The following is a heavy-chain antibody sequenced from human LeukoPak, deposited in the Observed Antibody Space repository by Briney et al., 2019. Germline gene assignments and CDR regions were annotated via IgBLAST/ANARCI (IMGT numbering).Heavy chain of an antibody. V-gene: IGHV3-66*01. CDR2: IYSGGAT. D-gene: IGHD3-22*01. Sequence: QPGGSLRLSCAASGITVSTNYMSWVRQAPGKGLEWVSIIYSGGATFYADSVKGRFTISRENSKNTLWLQMNSLRAEDTAVYYCAVVYVRSSGYYPQDAFDIWGQGTMVTVSS. CDR1: GITVSTNY. CDR3: AVVYVRSSGYYPQDAFDI. J-gene: IGHJ3*02.